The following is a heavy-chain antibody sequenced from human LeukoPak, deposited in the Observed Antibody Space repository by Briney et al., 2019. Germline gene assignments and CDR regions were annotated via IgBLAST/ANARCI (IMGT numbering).Heavy chain of an antibody. Sequence: SETLSLTCAVYGWSFNDYYWSWIRQPPGKGLEWIGETNDRGDTNFNPSLKSRVTISVDTSTSQFSLRLTSMIAADTAVYYCARGQVPAARGYNWFDPWGQGTLVTVSS. V-gene: IGHV4-34*01. CDR1: GWSFNDYY. CDR3: ARGQVPAARGYNWFDP. D-gene: IGHD2-2*01. J-gene: IGHJ5*02. CDR2: TNDRGDT.